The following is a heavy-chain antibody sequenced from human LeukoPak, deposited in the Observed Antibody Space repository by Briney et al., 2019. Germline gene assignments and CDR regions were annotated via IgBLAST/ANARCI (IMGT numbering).Heavy chain of an antibody. CDR1: GVIFNNYG. D-gene: IGHD3-22*01. J-gene: IGHJ4*02. V-gene: IGHV3-23*01. CDR2: ISNDGGGT. CDR3: AKGSSGYFFDL. Sequence: GRSLRLSCAASGVIFNNYGLVWVRQAPGKGLEWVSAISNDGGGTTYADFVKGRFSVSRDNSKNTLFLQMNSLRAEDTALYYCAKGSSGYFFDLWGQGTLVTVSS.